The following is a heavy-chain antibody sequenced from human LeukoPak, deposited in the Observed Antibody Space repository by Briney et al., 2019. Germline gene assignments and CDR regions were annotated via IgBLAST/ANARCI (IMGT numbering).Heavy chain of an antibody. CDR2: INPNSGGT. D-gene: IGHD2-8*01. CDR3: ARVAVLMLYGSSFYYFDY. Sequence: ASVKVSCEASGYTFTDFYIRWVRQAPGQGLEWMGWINPNSGGTNYAQKFQGRVTMTRDTSISTAYIELSRLRSDDTAVYYCARVAVLMLYGSSFYYFDYWGQGALVTVSS. V-gene: IGHV1-2*02. CDR1: GYTFTDFY. J-gene: IGHJ4*02.